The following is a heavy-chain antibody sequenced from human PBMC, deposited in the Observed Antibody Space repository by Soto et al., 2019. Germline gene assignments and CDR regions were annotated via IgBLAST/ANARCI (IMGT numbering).Heavy chain of an antibody. D-gene: IGHD2-2*01. V-gene: IGHV4-39*01. Sequence: QLQLQESGPGLVKPSETLSLTCTVSGGSISSSSYYWGWIRQPPGKGLEWIGSIYYSGSTYYNPSLKSRATISVDTSKNQFSLKLSSVTAADTAVYYCASQKGDIVVVPAASFDYWGQGTLVTVSS. CDR2: IYYSGST. CDR1: GGSISSSSYY. CDR3: ASQKGDIVVVPAASFDY. J-gene: IGHJ4*02.